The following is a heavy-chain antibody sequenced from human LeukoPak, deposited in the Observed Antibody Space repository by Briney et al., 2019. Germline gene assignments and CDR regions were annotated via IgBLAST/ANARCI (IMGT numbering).Heavy chain of an antibody. V-gene: IGHV3-48*01. CDR1: GFTFSSYS. Sequence: PGGSLRLSCAASGFTFSSYSMNWVRQAPGKGLEWVSYISSSSSTIYYADSVKGRFTISRDNSKNTLYLQMNSLRAEDTAVYYCANGEREHDYSNLEFDYWGQGTLVTVSS. J-gene: IGHJ4*02. D-gene: IGHD4-11*01. CDR3: ANGEREHDYSNLEFDY. CDR2: ISSSSSTI.